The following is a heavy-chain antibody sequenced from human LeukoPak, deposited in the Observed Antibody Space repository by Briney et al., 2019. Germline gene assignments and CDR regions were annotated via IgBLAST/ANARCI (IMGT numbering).Heavy chain of an antibody. CDR3: AKALLPMTTLTLFDY. V-gene: IGHV3-30*02. CDR2: IRYDANNK. J-gene: IGHJ4*02. Sequence: GGSLRLSCAASGFTFSSYGMHWVRQAPGKGLEWVAFIRYDANNKYYADSVKGRFTISRDNSKNTPYLQMNSLRAEDRAVYYCAKALLPMTTLTLFDYWGQGTLVTVSS. D-gene: IGHD4-11*01. CDR1: GFTFSSYG.